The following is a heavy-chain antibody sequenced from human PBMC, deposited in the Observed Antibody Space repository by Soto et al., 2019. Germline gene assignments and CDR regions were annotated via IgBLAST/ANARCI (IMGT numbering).Heavy chain of an antibody. CDR1: GFTFSSYG. J-gene: IGHJ4*02. D-gene: IGHD3-22*01. V-gene: IGHV3-33*01. CDR2: IWYDGSNK. Sequence: GGSLRLSCAASGFTFSSYGMHWVRQAPGKGLEWVAVIWYDGSNKYYADSVKGRFTISRDNSKNTLYLQMNSLRAEDTAVYYCARDGGGGYYLDYWGQGTLVTVSS. CDR3: ARDGGGGYYLDY.